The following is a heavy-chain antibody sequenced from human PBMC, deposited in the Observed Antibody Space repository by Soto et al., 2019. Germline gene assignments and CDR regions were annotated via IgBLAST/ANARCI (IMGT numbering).Heavy chain of an antibody. Sequence: PSETLSLTCTVSGGSISSYYWSWIRQPPGKGLEWIGYIYYSGSTNYNPSLKSRVTISVDTSKNRFSLKLSSVTAADTAVYYCARSRFRRKITGTTSLGEWGQGTLVTVSS. CDR1: GGSISSYY. CDR3: ARSRFRRKITGTTSLGE. D-gene: IGHD1-7*01. V-gene: IGHV4-59*08. J-gene: IGHJ1*01. CDR2: IYYSGST.